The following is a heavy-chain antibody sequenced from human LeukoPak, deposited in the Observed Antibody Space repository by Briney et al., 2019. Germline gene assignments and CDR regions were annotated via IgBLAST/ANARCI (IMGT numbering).Heavy chain of an antibody. CDR2: ISWNSGSI. V-gene: IGHV3-9*01. CDR3: AGDKGTMEMDY. D-gene: IGHD1-14*01. CDR1: GFTFDDYA. Sequence: PGGSLRLSYAASGFTFDDYAMHWVRQAPGKGLEWVSGISWNSGSIDYAGSVKGRFTISRDNAKNYLYLQMDSLRVEDTALYYCAGDKGTMEMDYWGQGTLVTVSS. J-gene: IGHJ4*02.